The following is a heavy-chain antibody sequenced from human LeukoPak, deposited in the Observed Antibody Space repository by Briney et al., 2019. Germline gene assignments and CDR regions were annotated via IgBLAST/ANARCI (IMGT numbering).Heavy chain of an antibody. D-gene: IGHD2-21*01. J-gene: IGHJ4*01. Sequence: GGSLRLSCAASGFTFSSYGMHWVRQTPGKGLEWVAFIRYDGSNKDYGDSVKGRFTISRDNSKNTVYLQMNSLRAEETAKYYCSKRRGEDYFDYWGQGSLVTVSS. V-gene: IGHV3-30*02. CDR2: IRYDGSNK. CDR1: GFTFSSYG. CDR3: SKRRGEDYFDY.